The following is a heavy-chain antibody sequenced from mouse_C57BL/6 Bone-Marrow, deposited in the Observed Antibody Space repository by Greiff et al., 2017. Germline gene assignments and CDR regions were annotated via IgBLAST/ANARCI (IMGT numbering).Heavy chain of an antibody. CDR3: ASSIYYYGWFAY. D-gene: IGHD1-1*01. CDR1: GFTFSDYG. V-gene: IGHV5-17*01. J-gene: IGHJ3*01. CDR2: ISSGSSTI. Sequence: LVVESGGGLVKPGGSLKLSCAASGFTFSDYGMHWVRQAPEKGLEWVAYISSGSSTIYYADTVKGRFTISRDNAKNTLFLQMTSLRSEDTAMYYCASSIYYYGWFAYWGQGTLVTVSA.